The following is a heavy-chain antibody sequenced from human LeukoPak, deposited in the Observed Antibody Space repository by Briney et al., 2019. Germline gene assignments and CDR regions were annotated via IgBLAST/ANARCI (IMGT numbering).Heavy chain of an antibody. CDR3: ARGLWGAVAGTGYYFDY. J-gene: IGHJ4*02. V-gene: IGHV1-8*01. D-gene: IGHD6-19*01. CDR2: MNPNSGNT. Sequence: ASVKVSCKASGYTFTSYDINWVRQATGQGLEWMGWMNPNSGNTGYAQKFQGRVTMTRNTSISTAYMELSSLRSEDAAVYYCARGLWGAVAGTGYYFDYWGQGTLVTVPS. CDR1: GYTFTSYD.